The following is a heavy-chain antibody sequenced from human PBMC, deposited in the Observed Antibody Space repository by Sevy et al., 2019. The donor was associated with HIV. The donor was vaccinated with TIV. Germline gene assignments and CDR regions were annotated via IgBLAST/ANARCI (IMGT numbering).Heavy chain of an antibody. CDR3: ARGASSGWDYFDY. D-gene: IGHD6-19*01. V-gene: IGHV3-21*01. CDR2: ISGFNNYI. Sequence: GGSLRLSCAASGFTFSTYSMGWVRQAPGKGLEWVSYISGFNNYIYYADSLRGRFTISRDNAKNSLYLQMNNLRAEDTAVYYCARGASSGWDYFDYWGQGTLVTVSS. CDR1: GFTFSTYS. J-gene: IGHJ4*02.